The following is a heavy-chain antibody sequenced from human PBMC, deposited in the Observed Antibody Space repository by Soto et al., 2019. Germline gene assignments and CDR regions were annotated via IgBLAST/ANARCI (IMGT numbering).Heavy chain of an antibody. V-gene: IGHV4-34*01. D-gene: IGHD2-15*01. CDR3: AGGLQTGGAFGY. J-gene: IGHJ3*01. CDR2: INHSGST. CDR1: GGSFSGYY. Sequence: SETLSLTCAVYGGSFSGYYWSWIRQPPGKGLEWIGEINHSGSTNYNPSLKSRVTISVDTSKNQFSLKLSSVTAADTGGDLCAGGLQTGGAFGYRGQGEMVTVS.